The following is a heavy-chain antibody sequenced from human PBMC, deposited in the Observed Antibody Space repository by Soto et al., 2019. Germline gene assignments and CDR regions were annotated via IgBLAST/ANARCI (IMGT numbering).Heavy chain of an antibody. Sequence: ASVKVSCKASGYTFTGYYMHWVRQAPGQGLEWMGWINPNSGGTNYAQKFQGWVTMTRDTSISTAYMELSRLRSDDTAVYYCARDKRVVGNYYYGMDVWGQGTTVTSP. CDR1: GYTFTGYY. CDR2: INPNSGGT. V-gene: IGHV1-2*04. D-gene: IGHD3-3*01. J-gene: IGHJ6*02. CDR3: ARDKRVVGNYYYGMDV.